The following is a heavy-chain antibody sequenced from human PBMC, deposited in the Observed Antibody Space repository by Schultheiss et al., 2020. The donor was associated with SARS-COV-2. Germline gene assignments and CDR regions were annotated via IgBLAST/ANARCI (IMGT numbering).Heavy chain of an antibody. V-gene: IGHV4-59*12. CDR1: GFTFSSYG. CDR2: IYYSGST. J-gene: IGHJ3*02. CDR3: ASLYYYGSGSSAFDI. Sequence: ESLKISCAASGFTFSSYGMHWVRQHPGKGLEWIGYIYYSGSTNYNPSLKSRVTISVDTSKNQFSLKLSSVTAADTAVYYCASLYYYGSGSSAFDIWGQGTMVTVSS. D-gene: IGHD3-10*01.